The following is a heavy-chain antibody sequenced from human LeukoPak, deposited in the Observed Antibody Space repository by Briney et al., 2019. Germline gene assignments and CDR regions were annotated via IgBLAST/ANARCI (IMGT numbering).Heavy chain of an antibody. CDR1: GFTFDDYT. D-gene: IGHD5-18*01. CDR2: ISWDGGST. V-gene: IGHV3-43*01. CDR3: AKDMDTAMVLDYYYGMDV. J-gene: IGHJ6*02. Sequence: GGSLRLSCAASGFTFDDYTMHWVRQAPGKGPEWVSLISWDGGSTYYADSVKGRFTISRDNSKNSLYLQMNSLRTEDTALYYCAKDMDTAMVLDYYYGMDVWGQGTTVTVSS.